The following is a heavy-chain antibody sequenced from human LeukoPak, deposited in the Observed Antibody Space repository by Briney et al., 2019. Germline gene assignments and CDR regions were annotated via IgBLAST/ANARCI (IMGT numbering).Heavy chain of an antibody. V-gene: IGHV3-23*01. Sequence: GGSLRLSCAASGFTFSSYAMSWVRQAPGKGLEWVSAISASGGGTYYADSAKGRFTISRDNSKNTLYLQMNSLRAEDTAVYYCAKGSATHHLRYFGYWGQGTLVTVSS. CDR2: ISASGGGT. CDR3: AKGSATHHLRYFGY. J-gene: IGHJ4*02. CDR1: GFTFSSYA.